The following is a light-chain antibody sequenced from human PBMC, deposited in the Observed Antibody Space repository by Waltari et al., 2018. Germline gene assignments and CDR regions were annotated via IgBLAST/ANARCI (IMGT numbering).Light chain of an antibody. CDR3: QQYYSTLLLT. J-gene: IGKJ4*01. CDR1: QGISNS. V-gene: IGKV1-NL1*01. Sequence: DIQMTQSPSSLSASVGDRVTITCRASQGISNSLAWYQQKPGKAPKLLLYAASRLESWVPSRFSGSGSGTDYTLTISSLQPEDFATYYCQQYYSTLLLTFGGGTKVEIK. CDR2: AAS.